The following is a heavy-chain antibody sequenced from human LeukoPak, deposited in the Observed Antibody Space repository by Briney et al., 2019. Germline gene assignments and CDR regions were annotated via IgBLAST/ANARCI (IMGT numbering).Heavy chain of an antibody. D-gene: IGHD2-21*02. V-gene: IGHV1-8*03. CDR3: ARGSSGGGDVET. CDR1: GYTFTTFD. CDR2: VSPNSGIT. Sequence: ASVKVSCKASGYTFTTFDINWVRQATGQGLEWMGWVSPNSGITGYAQKFQDRVTITGDTSISTAYMELSSLRSEDTAVYYCARGSSGGGDVETWGQGTLVTVSS. J-gene: IGHJ4*02.